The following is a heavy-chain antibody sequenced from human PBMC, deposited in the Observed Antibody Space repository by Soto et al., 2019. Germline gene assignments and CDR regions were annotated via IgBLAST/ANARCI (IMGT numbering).Heavy chain of an antibody. Sequence: PSESLSPPCNVSGGSLRSYYRGWIRQPPGKGLEWIGYSYYSGSTNYNPSLKSRVTISVDTSKNQFSLKLSSVTAADTAVYYCARHETLHGDSDYWGQGTLVTVSS. J-gene: IGHJ4*02. V-gene: IGHV4-59*08. D-gene: IGHD4-17*01. CDR1: GGSLRSYY. CDR2: SYYSGST. CDR3: ARHETLHGDSDY.